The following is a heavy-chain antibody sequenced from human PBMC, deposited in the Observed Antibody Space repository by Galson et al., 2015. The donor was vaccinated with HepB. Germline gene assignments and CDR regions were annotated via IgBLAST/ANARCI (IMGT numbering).Heavy chain of an antibody. D-gene: IGHD6-19*01. Sequence: LRLSCAASGFTFSSYWMSWVRQAPGKGLEWVANIKQDGSEKYYVDSVKGRFTISRDNAKNSLCLQMNSLRAEDTAVYYCARDRQWLVSWFDPWGQGTLVTVSS. CDR3: ARDRQWLVSWFDP. V-gene: IGHV3-7*01. J-gene: IGHJ5*02. CDR1: GFTFSSYW. CDR2: IKQDGSEK.